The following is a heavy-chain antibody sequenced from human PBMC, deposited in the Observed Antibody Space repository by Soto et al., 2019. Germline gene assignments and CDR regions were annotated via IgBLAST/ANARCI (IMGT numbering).Heavy chain of an antibody. V-gene: IGHV3-23*01. CDR1: GFPISRYA. CDR2: VVGSGGEI. CDR3: AKDAVYNHGVWRMDS. Sequence: GGSLRLSCAASGFPISRYAMTLVRQSPGKGLECVSGVVGSGGEICYADSVKGRFTISKDNSKNTLYLQMNSLRDEDTAVYYCAKDAVYNHGVWRMDSWGQGSRVTFSS. D-gene: IGHD2-8*02. J-gene: IGHJ5*02.